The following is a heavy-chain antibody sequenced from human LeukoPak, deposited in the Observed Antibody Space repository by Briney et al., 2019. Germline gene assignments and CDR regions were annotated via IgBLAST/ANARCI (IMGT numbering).Heavy chain of an antibody. CDR1: GGSISSGSYY. J-gene: IGHJ4*02. CDR2: IYTSGGT. CDR3: ARDFGPYYFDY. V-gene: IGHV4-61*02. Sequence: SETLSLTCTVSGGSISSGSYYWSWIRQPAGKGLEWIGRIYTSGGTNYNPSLKSRVTISVDTSKNQFSLKLSSVTAADTAVYYCARDFGPYYFDYWGQGTLVTVSS. D-gene: IGHD3-3*01.